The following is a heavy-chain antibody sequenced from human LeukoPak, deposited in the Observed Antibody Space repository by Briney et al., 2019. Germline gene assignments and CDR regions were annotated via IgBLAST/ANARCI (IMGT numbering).Heavy chain of an antibody. J-gene: IGHJ4*02. Sequence: GASVKVSCKVSGYTFTGYYMHWVRQAPGQGLEWMGWINPNSGGTNYAQKFQGRVTMTRDTSISTAYMELSRLRSDDTAVYYCARVDGYYDSSGYYYFLDYWGQGTLVTVSS. CDR1: GYTFTGYY. V-gene: IGHV1-2*02. D-gene: IGHD3-22*01. CDR2: INPNSGGT. CDR3: ARVDGYYDSSGYYYFLDY.